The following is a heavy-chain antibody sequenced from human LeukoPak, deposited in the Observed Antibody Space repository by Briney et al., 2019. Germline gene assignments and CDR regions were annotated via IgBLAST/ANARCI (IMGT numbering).Heavy chain of an antibody. CDR2: ISSSSSYI. CDR1: GFTFSNYG. CDR3: ARLTTTVTTPFDY. V-gene: IGHV3-21*01. Sequence: PGRSLRLSCAASGFTFSNYGMNWVRQAPGKGLEWVSSISSSSSYIYYADSVKGRFTISRDNAKNSLYLQMNSLRAEDTAVYYCARLTTTVTTPFDYWGQGTLVTVSS. J-gene: IGHJ4*02. D-gene: IGHD4-17*01.